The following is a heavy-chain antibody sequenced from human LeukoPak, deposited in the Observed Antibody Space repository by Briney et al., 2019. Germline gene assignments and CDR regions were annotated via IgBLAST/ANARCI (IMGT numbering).Heavy chain of an antibody. Sequence: GASVKVSCKASGYTFTGYYMHWVRQAPGQGLEWMGWINPNSGGTNYAQKLQGRVTMTTDTSTSTAYMELRSLRSDDTAVYYCARLEMATLRAFDYWGQGTLVTVSS. CDR3: ARLEMATLRAFDY. CDR2: INPNSGGT. V-gene: IGHV1-2*02. J-gene: IGHJ4*02. CDR1: GYTFTGYY. D-gene: IGHD5-12*01.